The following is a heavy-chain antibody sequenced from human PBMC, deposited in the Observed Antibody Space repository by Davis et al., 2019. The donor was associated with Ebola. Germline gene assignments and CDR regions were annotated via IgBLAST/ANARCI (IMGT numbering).Heavy chain of an antibody. CDR1: GFTFSSYG. J-gene: IGHJ4*02. V-gene: IGHV3-30*18. Sequence: PGGSLRLSCAASGFTFSSYGMHWVRQAPGKGLEWVAVISYDGSNKYYADSVKGRFTISRDNSKNTLYLQMNSLRAEDTAVYYCAKGTAEGPPSDYWGQGTLVTVSS. CDR3: AKGTAEGPPSDY. CDR2: ISYDGSNK.